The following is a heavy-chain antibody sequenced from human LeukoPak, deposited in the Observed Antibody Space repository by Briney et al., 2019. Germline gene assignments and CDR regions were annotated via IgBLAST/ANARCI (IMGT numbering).Heavy chain of an antibody. D-gene: IGHD4-11*01. CDR3: ARPCNYWACDY. CDR2: IYYSGST. V-gene: IGHV4-31*03. Sequence: PSETLSLTCTVSGGSINSGGYYWSWIRQHPGKGLEWIGYIYYSGSTYYNPSLKSRVTISVDTSKNQFSLKLSSVTAADTAVYYCARPCNYWACDYWGQGTLVTVSS. J-gene: IGHJ4*02. CDR1: GGSINSGGYY.